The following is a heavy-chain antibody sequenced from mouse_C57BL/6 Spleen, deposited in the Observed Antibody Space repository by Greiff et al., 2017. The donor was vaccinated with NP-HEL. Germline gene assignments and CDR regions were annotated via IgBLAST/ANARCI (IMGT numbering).Heavy chain of an antibody. D-gene: IGHD2-4*01. V-gene: IGHV5-4*01. J-gene: IGHJ3*01. CDR3: ARDGDYGAPWFAY. CDR2: ISDGGSYT. CDR1: GFTFSSYA. Sequence: EVHLVESGGGLVKPGGSLKLSCAASGFTFSSYAMSWVRQTPEKRLEWVATISDGGSYTYYPDNVKGRFTISRDNAKNNLYLQMSHLKSEDTAMYYCARDGDYGAPWFAYWGQGTLVTVSA.